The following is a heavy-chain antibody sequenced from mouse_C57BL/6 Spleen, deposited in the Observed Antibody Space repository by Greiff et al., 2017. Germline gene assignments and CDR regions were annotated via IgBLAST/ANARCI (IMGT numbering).Heavy chain of an antibody. D-gene: IGHD1-1*01. V-gene: IGHV1-64*01. J-gene: IGHJ4*01. CDR1: GYTFTSYW. CDR2: IHPNSGST. CDR3: AREGSHYYGSSYHAMDD. Sequence: QVQLKQPGAELVKPGASVKLSCKASGYTFTSYWMHWVKQRPGQGLEWIGMIHPNSGSTNYNEKFKSKATLTVDKSSSTAYMQLSSLTSEDSAVYYCAREGSHYYGSSYHAMDDWGQGTSVTVSS.